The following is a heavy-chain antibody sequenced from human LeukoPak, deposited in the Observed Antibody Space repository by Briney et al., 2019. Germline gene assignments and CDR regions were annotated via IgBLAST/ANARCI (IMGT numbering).Heavy chain of an antibody. J-gene: IGHJ6*02. V-gene: IGHV1-46*01. CDR2: INPSGGST. CDR1: GYTFTSYY. D-gene: IGHD6-13*01. CDR3: ARQYSSSSIYYYGMDV. Sequence: GASVKVSCKASGYTFTSYYMHWVRQAPGQGLEWMGIINPSGGSTCYAQKFQGRVTMTRDTSTSTVYMELSSLRSEDTAVYYCARQYSSSSIYYYGMDVWGQGTTVTVSS.